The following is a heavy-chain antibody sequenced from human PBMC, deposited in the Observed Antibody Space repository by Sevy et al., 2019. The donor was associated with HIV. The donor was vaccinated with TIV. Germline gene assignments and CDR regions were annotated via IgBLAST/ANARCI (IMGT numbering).Heavy chain of an antibody. CDR3: ARASGYYYGGGEFDY. CDR1: GFTFSTYG. CDR2: IWFDGSNT. V-gene: IGHV3-33*01. Sequence: GGSLRLSCAASGFTFSTYGMHWVRQAPGKGLEWVAVIWFDGSNTYYADSVKGRFTISRDIAKNTLHLQMNSLRVEDTAVYYCARASGYYYGGGEFDYWGQGTLVTVSS. D-gene: IGHD3-22*01. J-gene: IGHJ4*02.